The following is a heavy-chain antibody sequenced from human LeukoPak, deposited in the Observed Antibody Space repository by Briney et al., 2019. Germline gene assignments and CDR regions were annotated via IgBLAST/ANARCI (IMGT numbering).Heavy chain of an antibody. Sequence: SETLSPTCTVSGGSISSYYWSWIRQPPGKGLEWIGYIYYSGSTNYNPSLKSRVTISVDTSKNQFSLKLNSVTAADTAVYYCARARLYGSYYYYYGMDVWGQGTTVTVSS. J-gene: IGHJ6*02. CDR1: GGSISSYY. V-gene: IGHV4-59*01. CDR2: IYYSGST. D-gene: IGHD2-8*01. CDR3: ARARLYGSYYYYYGMDV.